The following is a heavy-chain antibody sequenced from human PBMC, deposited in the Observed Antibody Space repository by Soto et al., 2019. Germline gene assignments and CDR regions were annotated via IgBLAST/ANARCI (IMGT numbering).Heavy chain of an antibody. CDR2: VYSSGST. J-gene: IGHJ4*02. D-gene: IGHD5-18*01. Sequence: PSETLSLTYXVSGGSISNYYWSWIRQPPGKGLEWIGYVYSSGSTHYNPSLQSRVTISADTSKNQVSLKVNSVTAADTAVYYCARDHPHSYGVYYFDYWGQGTPVTVSS. V-gene: IGHV4-59*01. CDR1: GGSISNYY. CDR3: ARDHPHSYGVYYFDY.